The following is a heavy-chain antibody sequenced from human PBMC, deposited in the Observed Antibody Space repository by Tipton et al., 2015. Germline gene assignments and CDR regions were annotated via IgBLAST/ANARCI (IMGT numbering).Heavy chain of an antibody. Sequence: QVQLVQSGGGVVQPGRSLRLSCAASGFAFSDYGMHWVRQAPGKGLEWVAVIWYDGRDEYYVDSVKGRFTISRDNSKNTLYLQMNSLRAEDTAVYYCAKYHHVEWFGHGVNWGQGTVVTVSS. D-gene: IGHD3-3*01. CDR2: IWYDGRDE. CDR1: GFAFSDYG. J-gene: IGHJ4*02. CDR3: AKYHHVEWFGHGVN. V-gene: IGHV3-33*06.